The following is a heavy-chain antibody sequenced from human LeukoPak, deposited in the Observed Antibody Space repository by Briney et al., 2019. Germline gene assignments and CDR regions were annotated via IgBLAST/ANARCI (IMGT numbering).Heavy chain of an antibody. CDR1: GFIFSSYA. J-gene: IGHJ4*02. Sequence: GGSLRLSCAASGFIFSSYAIHWVRQAPGKGLEWVAVISYDGSNKDYADSVKGRFTISRDKSKNTVDLQMNSLRAEDTAAYYCARDGVGVVPAAVRFDYWGQGTLVTVSS. D-gene: IGHD2-2*01. V-gene: IGHV3-30-3*01. CDR2: ISYDGSNK. CDR3: ARDGVGVVPAAVRFDY.